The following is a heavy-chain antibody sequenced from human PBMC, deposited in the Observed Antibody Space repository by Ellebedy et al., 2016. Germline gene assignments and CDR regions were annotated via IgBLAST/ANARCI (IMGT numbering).Heavy chain of an antibody. Sequence: ASVKVSXXVSGYSLTDVSMHWVRQATGQRLEWMGWMNPTSGNTGYADKFRGRVTMTRDISSDTAYMELSSLTSEDTAVYFCARGPQVAQYFQHWGQGALVTVSS. CDR1: GYSLTDVS. CDR3: ARGPQVAQYFQH. V-gene: IGHV1-8*01. J-gene: IGHJ1*01. CDR2: MNPTSGNT.